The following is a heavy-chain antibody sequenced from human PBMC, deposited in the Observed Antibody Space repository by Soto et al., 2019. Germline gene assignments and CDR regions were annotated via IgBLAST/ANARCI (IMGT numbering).Heavy chain of an antibody. Sequence: QVQLVQSGPEVRKPGSSVKVSCKASGGTFSTSAMNWVRQAPGQGLEWMGSIIPVFGTATYAQSFQGRLTITADGSTTTGYMELSSLRSEDTAVYYCATQLNGDLDFWGQGTLLIVSS. CDR3: ATQLNGDLDF. V-gene: IGHV1-69*15. CDR2: IIPVFGTA. J-gene: IGHJ4*02. D-gene: IGHD7-27*01. CDR1: GGTFSTSA.